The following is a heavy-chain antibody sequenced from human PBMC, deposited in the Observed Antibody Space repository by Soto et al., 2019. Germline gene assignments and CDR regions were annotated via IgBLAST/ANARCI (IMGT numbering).Heavy chain of an antibody. CDR1: GFSFSTYG. J-gene: IGHJ6*02. CDR3: AKEASGSSRFFYYYGMDV. D-gene: IGHD3-3*01. CDR2: ISHDGGNN. Sequence: AVGSLRLSCAASGFSFSTYGMHWVRQAPGRGPEWMAVISHDGGNNYYADSVKGRFTISRDNSKNTLYLQLNSLRAEDTAVYYCAKEASGSSRFFYYYGMDVWGQGTTVTVSS. V-gene: IGHV3-30*18.